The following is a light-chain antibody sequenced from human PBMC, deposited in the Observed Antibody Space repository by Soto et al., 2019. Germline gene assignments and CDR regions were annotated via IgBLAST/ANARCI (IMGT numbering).Light chain of an antibody. CDR3: QYQTGWHPDT. Sequence: EMVLTQSPATLSLSPGDRATLSCRASQSVGRYLAWYQQRPGQAPRLLIYDSSNRVTGIPARFSGNGSGRDFTLTISSLEPEDFAVYYCQYQTGWHPDTFGQGTTLEI. CDR2: DSS. J-gene: IGKJ2*01. CDR1: QSVGRY. V-gene: IGKV3-11*02.